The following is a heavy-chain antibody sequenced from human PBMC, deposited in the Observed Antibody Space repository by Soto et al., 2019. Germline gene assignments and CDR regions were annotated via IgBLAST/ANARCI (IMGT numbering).Heavy chain of an antibody. CDR1: GGSISSYS. CDR2: IYYSGST. J-gene: IGHJ5*02. CDR3: ARGVGEDEVITGDNGFDP. D-gene: IGHD3-10*01. Sequence: PSETLSLTCTVSGGSISSYSWNWIRQPPGKGLEWIGYIYYSGSTKYNPSLESRVTISVDTSKNQFSLKLSSVTATDTAVYYCARGVGEDEVITGDNGFDPWGRGTRVTVSS. V-gene: IGHV4-59*08.